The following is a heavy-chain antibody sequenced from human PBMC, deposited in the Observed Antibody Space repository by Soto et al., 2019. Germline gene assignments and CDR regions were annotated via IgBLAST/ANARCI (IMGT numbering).Heavy chain of an antibody. CDR3: AKFLYDSSGYRYLDY. J-gene: IGHJ4*02. D-gene: IGHD3-22*01. CDR2: ISGSGGST. CDR1: GFTFSSYA. Sequence: GGSLRLSCAASGFTFSSYAMSWVRQAPGKGLEWVSAISGSGGSTYYADSVKGRFTISRDNSKNTLYLQMNSLRAEDMAVYYCAKFLYDSSGYRYLDYWGQGTLVTVSS. V-gene: IGHV3-23*01.